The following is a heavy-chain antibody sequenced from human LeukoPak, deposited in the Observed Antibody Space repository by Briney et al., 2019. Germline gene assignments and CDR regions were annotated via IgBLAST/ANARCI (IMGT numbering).Heavy chain of an antibody. V-gene: IGHV1-2*06. Sequence: ASVKVSCKASGYTFTGYYMHWVRQAPGQGLEWMGRINPNSGGTNYAQNFQGRVTMTRDTSISTAYMDLSSLRSDDTAVYYCAREVGGSGTYGMGVWGQGTTVTVSS. CDR3: AREVGGSGTYGMGV. CDR1: GYTFTGYY. D-gene: IGHD3-10*01. J-gene: IGHJ6*02. CDR2: INPNSGGT.